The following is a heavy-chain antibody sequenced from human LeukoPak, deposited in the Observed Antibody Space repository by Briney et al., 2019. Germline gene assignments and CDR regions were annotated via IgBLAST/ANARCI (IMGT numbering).Heavy chain of an antibody. Sequence: SETLSLTCTVSGGSISIYYWNWIRQPAGKGLEWIGYMLDTVTTKDNPSLKSRFTLSADTSKNQSSLRLTSVTAADTAVYYCATIKRGNIFGYFDFWGQGSPVTVSS. CDR1: GGSISIYY. CDR2: MLDTVTT. D-gene: IGHD5-18*01. J-gene: IGHJ4*02. CDR3: ATIKRGNIFGYFDF. V-gene: IGHV4-4*09.